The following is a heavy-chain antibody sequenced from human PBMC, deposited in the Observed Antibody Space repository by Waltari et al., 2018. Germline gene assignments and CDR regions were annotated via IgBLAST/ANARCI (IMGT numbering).Heavy chain of an antibody. CDR2: ISSSSSYI. Sequence: EVQLVESGGGLVKPGGSLRLSCAASGFTFSSYSMHWVPQAPGKGLEWVSSISSSSSYIYYADSVKGRFTISRDNAKNSLYLQMNSLRAEDTAVYYCARDRIVVAGNFDYWGQGTLVTVSS. J-gene: IGHJ4*02. CDR1: GFTFSSYS. V-gene: IGHV3-21*01. D-gene: IGHD6-19*01. CDR3: ARDRIVVAGNFDY.